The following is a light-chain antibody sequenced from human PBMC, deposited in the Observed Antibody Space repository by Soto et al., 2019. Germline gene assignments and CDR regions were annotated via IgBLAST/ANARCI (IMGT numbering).Light chain of an antibody. CDR3: QSYDSRLSAYV. CDR2: GNS. J-gene: IGLJ1*01. V-gene: IGLV1-40*01. CDR1: SSNIGAGYD. Sequence: QSVLTQPPSVSGAPGQRVTISCTGSSSNIGAGYDVHWYQQLPGTAPKLLIYGNSNRPSGVPDRFSGSKSGTSASLAITGLQAEDEADYYCQSYDSRLSAYVFGTGTKLTV.